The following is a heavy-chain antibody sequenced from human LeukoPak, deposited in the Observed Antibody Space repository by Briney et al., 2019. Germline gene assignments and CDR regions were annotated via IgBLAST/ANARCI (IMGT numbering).Heavy chain of an antibody. Sequence: GESLKISCKGSGYSFTNYWIGWVRQMPGKGLEWVSSISSSSSYIYYADSVKGRFTISRDNAKNSLYLQMNSLRAEDTAVYYCASRGRDGYNFVDYWGQGTLVTVSS. CDR2: ISSSSSYI. CDR3: ASRGRDGYNFVDY. D-gene: IGHD5-24*01. V-gene: IGHV3-21*01. J-gene: IGHJ4*02. CDR1: GYSFTNYW.